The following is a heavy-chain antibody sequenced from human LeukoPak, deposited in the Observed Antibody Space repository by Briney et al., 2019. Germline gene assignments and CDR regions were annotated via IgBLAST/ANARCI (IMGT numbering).Heavy chain of an antibody. CDR2: INIDGSQR. CDR1: GFSFSSTW. D-gene: IGHD3-16*01. CDR3: ARDPGWGALDY. Sequence: PGGSLRLSCAASGFSFSSTWMTWVRQTPGKGLELVSNINIDGSQRHHAYSVEGRFTISRDNVKNTLYLQMNSLRVEDTAVYYCARDPGWGALDYWGQGALVIVSS. J-gene: IGHJ4*02. V-gene: IGHV3-7*03.